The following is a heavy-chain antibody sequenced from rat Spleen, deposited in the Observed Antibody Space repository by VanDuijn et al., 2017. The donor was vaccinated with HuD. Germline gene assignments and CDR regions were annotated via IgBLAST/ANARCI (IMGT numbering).Heavy chain of an antibody. CDR2: ISYDGSGT. J-gene: IGHJ4*01. CDR3: ARGYVMDA. CDR1: GFTFTDFY. Sequence: EVQLVESDGGLVQPGRSLKLSCAASGFTFTDFYMAWVRQAPTKGLEWVATISYDGSGTYYRDSVKGRFTISRDNAKNTQYLQMDSLRSEDTATYYCARGYVMDAWGQGASVTVSS. V-gene: IGHV5-29*01.